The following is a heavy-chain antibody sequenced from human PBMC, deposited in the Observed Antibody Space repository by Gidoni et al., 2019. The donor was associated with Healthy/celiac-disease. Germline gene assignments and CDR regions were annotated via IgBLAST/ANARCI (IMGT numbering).Heavy chain of an antibody. CDR2: IIPIFGTA. CDR3: ARDRVVVPAAIAGYYYYGMDV. V-gene: IGHV1-69*01. Sequence: QVQLVQSGAEVKKPGSSVKVSCKASGGTFSSYAISWVRQAPGQGLEWMGGIIPIFGTANYAQKFQGRVTITADESTSTAYMELSSLRSEDTAVYYCARDRVVVPAAIAGYYYYGMDVWGQGTTVTVSS. D-gene: IGHD2-2*01. J-gene: IGHJ6*02. CDR1: GGTFSSYA.